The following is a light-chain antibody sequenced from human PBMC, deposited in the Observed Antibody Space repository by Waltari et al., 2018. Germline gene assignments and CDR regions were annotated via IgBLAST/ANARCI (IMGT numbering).Light chain of an antibody. V-gene: IGLV3-25*03. Sequence: SYELTQPPSVSVSPGQTARITCFGDALPKKYAYWYQPKPGQAPVLVICKDSERPSGIPERFSGSSSGTTVTLTISGVQAEDEADYYCQSADSSGTYRVFGGGTKLTVL. CDR1: ALPKKY. J-gene: IGLJ3*02. CDR2: KDS. CDR3: QSADSSGTYRV.